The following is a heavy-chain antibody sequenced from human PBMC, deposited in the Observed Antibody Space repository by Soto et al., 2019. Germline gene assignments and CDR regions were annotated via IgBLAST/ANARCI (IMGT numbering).Heavy chain of an antibody. D-gene: IGHD1-26*01. Sequence: EVQLVETGGGLIQPGGSLRLSCLASGFTVTSNYMIWVRQPPGKGLEWVSTTFTGGSTHYSDSVKGRFSVSRDNSKNTVYLQMNNLRVEDTAIYYCAKKPPSSIQGWAFGMGVWGQGTTVSVSS. CDR2: TFTGGST. V-gene: IGHV3-53*02. CDR1: GFTVTSNY. CDR3: AKKPPSSIQGWAFGMGV. J-gene: IGHJ6*01.